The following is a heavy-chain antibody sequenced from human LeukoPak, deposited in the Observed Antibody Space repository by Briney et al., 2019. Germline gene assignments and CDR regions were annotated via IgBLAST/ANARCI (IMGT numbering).Heavy chain of an antibody. CDR3: ARDFGDSSGYYFGSTDYYGMDV. D-gene: IGHD3-22*01. Sequence: GGSLRLSCAASGFTFSSYAMSWVRQAPGKGLEWVSVIYSGGSTYYADSVKGRFTISRDNSKNTLYLQMNSLRAEDTAVYYCARDFGDSSGYYFGSTDYYGMDVWGQGTTVTVSS. J-gene: IGHJ6*02. V-gene: IGHV3-53*01. CDR2: IYSGGST. CDR1: GFTFSSYA.